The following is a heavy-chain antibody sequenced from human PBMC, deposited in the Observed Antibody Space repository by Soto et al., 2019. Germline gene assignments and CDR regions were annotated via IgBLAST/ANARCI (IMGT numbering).Heavy chain of an antibody. D-gene: IGHD6-19*01. Sequence: GGSLRLSCAASGFTFSTYWLHWVRQAPGKGLVWVSRIKSDGSTTSYADSVKGRFSISRDNAKNTLYLQMNSLTAEDTAVYYCARPAVAAHFDVWGQGTLVTVSS. CDR3: ARPAVAAHFDV. CDR1: GFTFSTYW. CDR2: IKSDGSTT. V-gene: IGHV3-74*01. J-gene: IGHJ4*02.